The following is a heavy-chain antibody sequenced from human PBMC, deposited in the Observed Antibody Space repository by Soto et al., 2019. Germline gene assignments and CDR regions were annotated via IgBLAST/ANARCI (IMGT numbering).Heavy chain of an antibody. V-gene: IGHV4-34*01. J-gene: IGHJ5*02. CDR1: GGSFSGYY. Sequence: QVQLQQWGAGLLKPSETLSLTCAVYGGSFSGYYWSWIRQPPGKGLEWIGEINHSGSTNYNPSLKSRVTISVDTSKNQFSLKLSSVTAADTAVYYCARRYGDHNPDNWFDPWGQGTLVTVSS. CDR2: INHSGST. CDR3: ARRYGDHNPDNWFDP. D-gene: IGHD4-17*01.